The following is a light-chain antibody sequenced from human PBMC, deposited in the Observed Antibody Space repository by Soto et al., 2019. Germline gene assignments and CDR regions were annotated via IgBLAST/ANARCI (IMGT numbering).Light chain of an antibody. CDR1: SRDVGAYDY. V-gene: IGLV2-14*03. CDR3: CSYADGSIYF. J-gene: IGLJ1*01. CDR2: YVD. Sequence: ALTQPASMSGSPGHSITISCTGTSRDVGAYDYVSWYLQYPDKAPQLLIYYVDHRPSGVSSRFSGSKSGNTASLTISGLQAEDEGDYYCCSYADGSIYFFGTGTKVTVL.